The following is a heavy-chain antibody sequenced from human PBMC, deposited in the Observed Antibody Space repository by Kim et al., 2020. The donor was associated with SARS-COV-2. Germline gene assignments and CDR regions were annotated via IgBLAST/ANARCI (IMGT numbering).Heavy chain of an antibody. Sequence: ASVKVSCKTSGYTFTHYAMHWVRQAPGQRLEWMGYISGDNGDTKYSQKFQGRVTITRDTSATTAYMELSSLTSEDTAVYYCARGAGGYAGYILDGWGQGT. CDR1: GYTFTHYA. D-gene: IGHD3-22*01. CDR3: ARGAGGYAGYILDG. J-gene: IGHJ4*02. V-gene: IGHV1-3*01. CDR2: ISGDNGDT.